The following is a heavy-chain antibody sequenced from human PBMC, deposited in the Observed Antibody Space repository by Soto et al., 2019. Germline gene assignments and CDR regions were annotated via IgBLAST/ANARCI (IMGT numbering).Heavy chain of an antibody. CDR3: ASTSWFDY. Sequence: QPGGSLRLSCAASGFTFSDFWMHWVRQVPGKGLEWVSRINTDGTITNYADSVKGRFIISRDNAKDALYLQMNTLKAADSAVYYCASTSWFDYWGQGALVTVSS. D-gene: IGHD2-2*01. V-gene: IGHV3-74*01. CDR2: INTDGTIT. CDR1: GFTFSDFW. J-gene: IGHJ5*01.